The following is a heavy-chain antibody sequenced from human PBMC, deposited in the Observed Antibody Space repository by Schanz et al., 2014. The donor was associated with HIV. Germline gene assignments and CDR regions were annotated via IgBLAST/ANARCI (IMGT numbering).Heavy chain of an antibody. CDR1: GGSIGNYY. V-gene: IGHV4-4*07. CDR3: ARAFCSGGSCFAGYGLDV. J-gene: IGHJ6*02. Sequence: QVQLQESGPGLVKPSETLSLTCSVSGGSIGNYYWSWVRQPAGKGLEWSGRIHATGSTSYSPSLKSRVTVSVDTSQNQISLNLSSVTAADTAVYYCARAFCSGGSCFAGYGLDVWGQGTTVTVSS. CDR2: IHATGST. D-gene: IGHD2-15*01.